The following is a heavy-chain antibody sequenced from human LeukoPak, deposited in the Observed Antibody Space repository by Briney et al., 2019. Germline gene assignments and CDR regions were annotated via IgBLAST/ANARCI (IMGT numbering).Heavy chain of an antibody. CDR2: LYYSAST. J-gene: IGHJ6*02. D-gene: IGHD4-17*01. CDR3: ARRYGDFLDTYYYYGMDV. V-gene: IGHV4-31*03. Sequence: PSETLSLTCTVSGGSISSDYYYWSRNRPHPGLDLKWKIYLYYSASTYYNPSLKSRVTILVDTSKNKFSLKLSSVTAADTAVYYCARRYGDFLDTYYYYGMDVWGQGTTGTVSS. CDR1: GGSISSDYYY.